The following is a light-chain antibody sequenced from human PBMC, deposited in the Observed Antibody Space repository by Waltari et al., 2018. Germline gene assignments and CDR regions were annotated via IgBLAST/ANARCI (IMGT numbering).Light chain of an antibody. CDR2: TAS. V-gene: IGKV1-5*03. CDR1: QRISNC. CDR3: QQYNSYSLLT. J-gene: IGKJ4*01. Sequence: DIQMTQSPSTLSASVGDRVTLTCRASQRISNCFVWYQQKTGKAPNHLLYTASTLESGVPSRLSGSGAGTAFTPLTNSLQPDDFATYYCQQYNSYSLLTFGGGTKVEIK.